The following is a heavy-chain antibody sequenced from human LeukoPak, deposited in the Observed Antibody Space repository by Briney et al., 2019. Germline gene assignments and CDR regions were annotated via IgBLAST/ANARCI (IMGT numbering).Heavy chain of an antibody. V-gene: IGHV3-48*01. Sequence: GGSLRLSCAASGFTFSSYSMNWVRQAPGKGLEWVSYISSSSSTIYYADSVKGRFTISRDNAKNSLYLQMNSLRAEDTAVYYCARVLRIVVVPAAIAFDYWGQGTLVTVSS. D-gene: IGHD2-2*01. CDR3: ARVLRIVVVPAAIAFDY. CDR1: GFTFSSYS. J-gene: IGHJ4*02. CDR2: ISSSSSTI.